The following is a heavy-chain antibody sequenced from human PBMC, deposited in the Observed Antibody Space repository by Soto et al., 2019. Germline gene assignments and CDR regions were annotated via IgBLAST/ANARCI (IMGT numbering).Heavy chain of an antibody. V-gene: IGHV3-21*01. CDR1: GFTFSSYS. D-gene: IGHD6-19*01. CDR3: ARDSVAGINDEAFDI. J-gene: IGHJ3*02. Sequence: GGSLRLSCAASGFTFSSYSMNWVRQAPGKGLEWVSSISSSSSYIYYADSVKGRFTISRDNAKNSLYLQMNSLRAEDTAVYYCARDSVAGINDEAFDIWGQGTMVTVSS. CDR2: ISSSSSYI.